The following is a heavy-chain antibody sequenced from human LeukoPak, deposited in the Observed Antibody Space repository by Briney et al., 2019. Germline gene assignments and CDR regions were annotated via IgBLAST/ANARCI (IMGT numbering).Heavy chain of an antibody. CDR2: INPNSGGT. D-gene: IGHD6-19*01. CDR3: ARIPSSGWTKRLYYFDY. Sequence: ASVKVSCKASGYTFTGYYMHWVRQAPGQGLEWMGWINPNSGGTSYAQKFQGRVTMTRDTSISTAYMELSRLRSDDTAVYYCARIPSSGWTKRLYYFDYWGQGTLVTVSS. J-gene: IGHJ4*02. CDR1: GYTFTGYY. V-gene: IGHV1-2*02.